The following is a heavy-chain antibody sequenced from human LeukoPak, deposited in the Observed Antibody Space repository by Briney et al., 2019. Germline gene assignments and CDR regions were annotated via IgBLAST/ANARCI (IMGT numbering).Heavy chain of an antibody. CDR3: ARDRIDYYDSGGYFYYYYMDV. CDR2: IYTSGST. J-gene: IGHJ6*03. CDR1: GGSISSYY. Sequence: SETLSLTCTVSGGSISSYYWSWIRQPAGKGLEWIGRIYTSGSTNYNPSLKSRVTMSVDTSKNQFSLKLSSVTAADTAVYYCARDRIDYYDSGGYFYYYYMDVWGKGTTVTVSS. D-gene: IGHD3-22*01. V-gene: IGHV4-4*07.